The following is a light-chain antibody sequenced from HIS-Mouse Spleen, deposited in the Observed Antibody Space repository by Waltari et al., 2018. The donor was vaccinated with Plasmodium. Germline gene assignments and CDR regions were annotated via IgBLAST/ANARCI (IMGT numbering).Light chain of an antibody. J-gene: IGKJ3*01. V-gene: IGKV3-15*01. CDR2: GAS. CDR1: QSVSSN. CDR3: QQYNNWSFT. Sequence: EIVKTQSPATLPVSPGERATLSCRASQSVSSNLAWYQQKPGQAPRLLIYGASTRATGIPARFSGSGSGTEFTLTISSLQSEDFAVYYCQQYNNWSFTFGPGTKVDIK.